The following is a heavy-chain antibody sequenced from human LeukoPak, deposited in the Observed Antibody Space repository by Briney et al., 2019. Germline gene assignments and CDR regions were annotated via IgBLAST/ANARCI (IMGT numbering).Heavy chain of an antibody. CDR2: INYSGNT. D-gene: IGHD4-17*01. J-gene: IGHJ4*02. CDR1: GDSISSYY. Sequence: SGTLSLTCTVSGDSISSYYWSWIRHPPGKGLEWMGYINYSGNTNYNPSLKSRVTISVDTSKNQFPLRLTSVTAADTAVYYCAREGRQDYVYFDCWGQGTLVTVSS. V-gene: IGHV4-59*01. CDR3: AREGRQDYVYFDC.